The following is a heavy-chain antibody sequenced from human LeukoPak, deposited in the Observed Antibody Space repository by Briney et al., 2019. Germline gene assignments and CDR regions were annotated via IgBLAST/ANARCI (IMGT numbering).Heavy chain of an antibody. CDR3: AKDIFTMVRGVVDY. Sequence: GGSLRLSCAASGFTFSNYAMSWVRQAPGKGLEWVSATIGSGYNTYYADSVKGRFAISRDSSKNTLYLQMNSLRAEDTALYYCAKDIFTMVRGVVDYWGQGTLVTVSS. V-gene: IGHV3-23*01. D-gene: IGHD3-10*01. CDR2: TIGSGYNT. CDR1: GFTFSNYA. J-gene: IGHJ4*02.